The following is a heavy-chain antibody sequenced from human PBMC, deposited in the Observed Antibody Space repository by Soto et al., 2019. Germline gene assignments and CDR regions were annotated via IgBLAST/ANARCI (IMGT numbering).Heavy chain of an antibody. V-gene: IGHV1-2*02. Sequence: GASVEVSCKASGYTFTGYYMHWVRQAPGQGLEWMGWINPNSGGTNYAQKFQGRVTMTRDTSISTAYMELSRLRSDDTAVYYCARDYSSSWYLNQSGYWGQGTLVTVSS. CDR1: GYTFTGYY. D-gene: IGHD6-13*01. CDR3: ARDYSSSWYLNQSGY. CDR2: INPNSGGT. J-gene: IGHJ4*02.